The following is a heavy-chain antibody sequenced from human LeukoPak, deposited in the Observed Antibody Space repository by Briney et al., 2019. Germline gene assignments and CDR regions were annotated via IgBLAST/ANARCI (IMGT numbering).Heavy chain of an antibody. CDR3: ARGSTVTTDFDY. V-gene: IGHV1-18*01. Sequence: ASVKVSCKASGSRFTSYGISWVRQAPGQGLEWMGWISAYNGNTNYAQKLQGRVTMTTDTSTSTAYMELRSLRSDDTAVYYCARGSTVTTDFDYWGQGTLVTVSS. D-gene: IGHD4-17*01. J-gene: IGHJ4*02. CDR2: ISAYNGNT. CDR1: GSRFTSYG.